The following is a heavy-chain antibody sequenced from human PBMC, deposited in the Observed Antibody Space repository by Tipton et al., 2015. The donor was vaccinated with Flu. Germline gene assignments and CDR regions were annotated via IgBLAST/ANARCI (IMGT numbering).Heavy chain of an antibody. J-gene: IGHJ2*01. CDR1: GGSISGFA. D-gene: IGHD2/OR15-2a*01. V-gene: IGHV4-59*01. CDR2: VSYRGST. CDR3: ARESFYDVDHGDWYIDL. Sequence: TLSLTCSVSGGSISGFAWSWIRQPPGKGLESIGYVSYRGSTHYNPSLRSRVTISADASKNKVSLKLTSVTAADTAAYYCARESFYDVDHGDWYIDLWGRGTLVTVSS.